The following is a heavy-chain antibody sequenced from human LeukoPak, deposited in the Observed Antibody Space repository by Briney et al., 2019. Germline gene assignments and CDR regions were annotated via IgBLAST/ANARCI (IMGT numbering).Heavy chain of an antibody. CDR1: GFTFSSYG. V-gene: IGHV3-30*02. D-gene: IGHD6-13*01. CDR3: AKSPEDSSSWYGSTRSDY. CDR2: IRYDGSNK. J-gene: IGHJ4*02. Sequence: GGSLRLSCAASGFTFSSYGMHWVRQAPGKGLEWVAFIRYDGSNKYYADSVKGRFTISRDNSKNTLYLQMSSLRAEDTAVYYCAKSPEDSSSWYGSTRSDYWGQGTLVTVSS.